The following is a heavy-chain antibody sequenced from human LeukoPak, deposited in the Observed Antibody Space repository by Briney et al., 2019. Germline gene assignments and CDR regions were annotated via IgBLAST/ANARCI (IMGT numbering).Heavy chain of an antibody. V-gene: IGHV3-23*01. Sequence: GGSLRLSCAASGFTFSSYAMSWVRQAPGKGLEWVPAISGSGGSTYYADSVKGRFTISRDNSKNTLYLQMNSLRAEDTAVYYCARERRDGYNGPHYIDYWGQGTLVTVSS. CDR3: ARERRDGYNGPHYIDY. J-gene: IGHJ4*02. CDR2: ISGSGGST. CDR1: GFTFSSYA. D-gene: IGHD5-24*01.